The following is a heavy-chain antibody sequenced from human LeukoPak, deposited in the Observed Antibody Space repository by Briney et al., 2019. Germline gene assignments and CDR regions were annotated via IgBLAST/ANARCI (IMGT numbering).Heavy chain of an antibody. J-gene: IGHJ6*02. Sequence: ASVKVSCKASGYTFTRYDINWVRQAPGQGLERLGWMNPNNGNTGYAQKFQGRVTTTRSTSIDTAYMELNTLTSDDTAAYYCARGFYYYGLDVWGQGTTVTVSS. CDR2: MNPNNGNT. CDR3: ARGFYYYGLDV. CDR1: GYTFTRYD. V-gene: IGHV1-8*01.